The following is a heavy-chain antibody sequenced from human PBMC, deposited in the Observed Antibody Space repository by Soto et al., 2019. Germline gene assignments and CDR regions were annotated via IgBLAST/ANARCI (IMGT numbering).Heavy chain of an antibody. J-gene: IGHJ4*02. Sequence: SETLSLTCTVSGGSISSGGYYWSWIRQHPGKGLEWIGYIYYSGSTYYNPSLKSRVTISVDTSKNQFSLKLSSVTAADTAVYYCARGTDWLFFFDYWGQGTLVTVSS. CDR3: ARGTDWLFFFDY. CDR1: GGSISSGGYY. D-gene: IGHD3-9*01. V-gene: IGHV4-31*03. CDR2: IYYSGST.